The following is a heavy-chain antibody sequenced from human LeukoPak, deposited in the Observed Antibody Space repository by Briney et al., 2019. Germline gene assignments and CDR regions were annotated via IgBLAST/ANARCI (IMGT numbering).Heavy chain of an antibody. J-gene: IGHJ4*02. Sequence: GGSLRLSCTASGFTFSYYAMSWVRQAPGKGLEWVSAITDSGDSTYYADSVKGRFTISRDNAKNSLYLQMNSLRAEDTAVYYCVRDGRITEGTFRQFDYWGPGTLVTVSS. CDR2: ITDSGDST. CDR1: GFTFSYYA. D-gene: IGHD3-16*01. V-gene: IGHV3-23*01. CDR3: VRDGRITEGTFRQFDY.